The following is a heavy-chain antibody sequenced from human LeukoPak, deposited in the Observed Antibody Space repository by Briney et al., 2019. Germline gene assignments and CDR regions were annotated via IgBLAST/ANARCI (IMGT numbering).Heavy chain of an antibody. CDR1: GGTFSSYA. CDR3: AAKYDCSGGSCYSYYYYYMDV. CDR2: IIPIFGTA. J-gene: IGHJ6*03. Sequence: SVKVSCKASGGTFSSYAISWVRQAPGQGLEWMGGIIPIFGTANYAQKFQGRVTITADKSTSTAYMELSSLRSEDTAVYYCAAKYDCSGGSCYSYYYYYMDVWGKGTTVTVSS. D-gene: IGHD2-15*01. V-gene: IGHV1-69*06.